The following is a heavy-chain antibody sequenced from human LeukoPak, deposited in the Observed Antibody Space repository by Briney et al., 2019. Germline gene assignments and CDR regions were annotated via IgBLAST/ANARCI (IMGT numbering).Heavy chain of an antibody. CDR1: GFTVSSNS. CDR3: AKGDQWLSDIFDG. Sequence: GGALRLSCTVSGFTVSSNSMSWVRQAPGKGLEWVSFIYSGGNTHYSDSVKGRFSVSRDNSKNTHFLQMSRLRAEDTAVYYCAKGDQWLSDIFDGWGQGTLVTVSS. J-gene: IGHJ4*02. V-gene: IGHV3-53*01. D-gene: IGHD5-12*01. CDR2: IYSGGNT.